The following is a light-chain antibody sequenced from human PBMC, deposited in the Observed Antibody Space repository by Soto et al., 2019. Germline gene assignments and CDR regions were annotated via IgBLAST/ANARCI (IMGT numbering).Light chain of an antibody. V-gene: IGLV2-14*01. J-gene: IGLJ1*01. Sequence: QSVLTQPASVSGSPGQSITISCTGTSSDVGSYNYVSWYQQHPGKAPKLMIYEVGDRPSGISSRFSGSKSGNTASLTISGLQTEDEADYYCSSYTSSSTLFGTGTKLTVL. CDR3: SSYTSSSTL. CDR1: SSDVGSYNY. CDR2: EVG.